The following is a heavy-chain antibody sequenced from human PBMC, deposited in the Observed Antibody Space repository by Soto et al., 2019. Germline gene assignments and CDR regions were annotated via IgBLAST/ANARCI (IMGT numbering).Heavy chain of an antibody. V-gene: IGHV3-30-3*01. J-gene: IGHJ6*02. D-gene: IGHD3-10*01. Sequence: GGSLRLSCAASAFTFSSYPMHWVRQAPGKGLEWVAVISYDGSNKYYADSVKGRFTISRDNSKNTLYLQMNSLRAEDTAVYYCARGPGGYYGMDVWGQGTTVTVSS. CDR1: AFTFSSYP. CDR3: ARGPGGYYGMDV. CDR2: ISYDGSNK.